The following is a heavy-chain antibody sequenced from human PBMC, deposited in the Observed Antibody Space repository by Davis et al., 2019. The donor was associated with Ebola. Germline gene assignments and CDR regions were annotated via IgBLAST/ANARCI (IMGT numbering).Heavy chain of an antibody. CDR1: GFTFSSYG. D-gene: IGHD7-27*01. V-gene: IGHV3-30*02. Sequence: GESLKISCAASGFTFSSYGMHWVRQAPGMGLEWVAFIRFDGSQQYYADAVRGRFTISRDNSENTLYLQMNSLRPEDTAVYYCAKDFPNWASDYWGQGTLVTVSS. CDR3: AKDFPNWASDY. J-gene: IGHJ4*02. CDR2: IRFDGSQQ.